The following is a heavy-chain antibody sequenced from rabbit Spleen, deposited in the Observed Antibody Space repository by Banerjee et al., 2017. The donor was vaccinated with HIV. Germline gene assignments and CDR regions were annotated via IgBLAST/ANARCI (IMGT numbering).Heavy chain of an antibody. D-gene: IGHD8-1*01. J-gene: IGHJ4*01. V-gene: IGHV1S45*01. CDR2: IDPVFGIT. CDR3: ARDGAGSSYFNL. CDR1: GFSFSSSYW. Sequence: QEQLEESGGDLVKPEGSLTLTCTASGFSFSSSYWICWVRQAPGKGLEWIGYIDPVFGITYYANWVNGRFTISSHAAQNTLYLQLNSLTAADTATYFCARDGAGSSYFNLWGQGTLVTVS.